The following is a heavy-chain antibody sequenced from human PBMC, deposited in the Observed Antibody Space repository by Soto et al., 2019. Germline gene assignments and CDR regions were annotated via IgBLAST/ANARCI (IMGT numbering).Heavy chain of an antibody. D-gene: IGHD3-3*01. CDR1: GYTFTSYY. CDR2: INPNNGGT. Sequence: ASVKVSCKASGYTFTSYYLHRVRQAPGQGLEWMGWINPNNGGTNYAQKFQVRVSMTRDTSFNTAYMELSSLRSDDTAVYYCARTMSGVVGYGMDVWGQGTTVTVSS. CDR3: ARTMSGVVGYGMDV. V-gene: IGHV1-2*02. J-gene: IGHJ6*02.